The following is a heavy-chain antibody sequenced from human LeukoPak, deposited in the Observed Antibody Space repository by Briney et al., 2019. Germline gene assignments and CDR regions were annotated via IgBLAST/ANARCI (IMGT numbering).Heavy chain of an antibody. J-gene: IGHJ3*02. CDR2: IYYSGST. Sequence: SSQTLSLTCTVSGGSISSGGYYWSWIRQHPGKGLEWIGYIYYSGSTYYNPSLKSRATISVDTSKNQFSLKLSSVTAADTAVYYCARADVGNAFDIWGQGTMVTVSS. CDR1: GGSISSGGYY. V-gene: IGHV4-31*03. CDR3: ARADVGNAFDI.